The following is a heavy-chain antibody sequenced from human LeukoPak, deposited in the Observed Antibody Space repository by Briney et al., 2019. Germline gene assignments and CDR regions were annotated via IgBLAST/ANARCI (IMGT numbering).Heavy chain of an antibody. CDR1: GFTFSSYG. Sequence: GGSLRLSCAASGFTFSSYGMHWVRQAPGKGLEWVAFIRYDGSNKYYADSVKGRFTISRDNSKKTLYLQMNSLRAEDTAVYYCARATVTTTGWFDPWGQGTLVTVSS. J-gene: IGHJ5*02. D-gene: IGHD4-11*01. V-gene: IGHV3-30*02. CDR2: IRYDGSNK. CDR3: ARATVTTTGWFDP.